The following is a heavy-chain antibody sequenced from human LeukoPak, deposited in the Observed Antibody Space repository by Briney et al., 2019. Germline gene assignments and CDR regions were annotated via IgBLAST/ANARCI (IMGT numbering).Heavy chain of an antibody. Sequence: SETLSLTCTVPGASISSSSYYWGWIRQPPGKGLEWIGNIYYSGSIYYNPSLKSRVTISVDTSKNQFSVKLRSVTAADTAVYYCAGCGGDCYPWYFDLWGRGTLVTVSS. CDR1: GASISSSSYY. CDR2: IYYSGSI. D-gene: IGHD2-21*02. J-gene: IGHJ2*01. V-gene: IGHV4-39*07. CDR3: AGCGGDCYPWYFDL.